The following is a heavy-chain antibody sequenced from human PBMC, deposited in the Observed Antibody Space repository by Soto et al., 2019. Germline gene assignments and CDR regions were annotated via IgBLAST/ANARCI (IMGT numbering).Heavy chain of an antibody. CDR2: TYYRSKWFH. CDR1: GNSVSSDITS. D-gene: IGHD3-10*01. V-gene: IGHV6-1*01. CDR3: ARGNALDV. Sequence: QGQLQHSGPGLEKPSQTISLTCAISGNSVSSDITSWNWIRQSPSRGLEWLGRTYYRSKWFHDYAVSVKSRITINPDTSKNQLSLELNSMTPEDTAVYYCARGNALDVWGQGTVVTVSS. J-gene: IGHJ3*01.